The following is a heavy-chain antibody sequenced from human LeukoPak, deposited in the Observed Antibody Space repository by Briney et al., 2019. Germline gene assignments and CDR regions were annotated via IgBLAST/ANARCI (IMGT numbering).Heavy chain of an antibody. V-gene: IGHV7-4-1*02. J-gene: IGHJ4*02. Sequence: ASVKVSCKASGYTFTSYAMNWVRQAPGQGLEWMGWINTNTGNPTYAQGFTGRFVFSLDTSVSTAYLQISSLKAEDTAVYYCARDYYDFWSGYWNPPFDYWGQGTLVTVSS. D-gene: IGHD3-3*01. CDR2: INTNTGNP. CDR1: GYTFTSYA. CDR3: ARDYYDFWSGYWNPPFDY.